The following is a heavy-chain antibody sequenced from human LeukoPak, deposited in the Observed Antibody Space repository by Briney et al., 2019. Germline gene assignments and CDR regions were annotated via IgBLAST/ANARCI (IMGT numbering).Heavy chain of an antibody. CDR1: GGSFSGYY. D-gene: IGHD3-22*01. J-gene: IGHJ4*02. V-gene: IGHV4-34*01. CDR3: RGDSSGYYTAFIDY. CDR2: INHSGRT. Sequence: SETLSLTCAVYGGSFSGYYWSWIRQPPGKGLEWIGEINHSGRTNYNPSLKSRVTISVDTSKNQFSLKLSSVTAADTAVYYCRGDSSGYYTAFIDYWGQGTLVTVSS.